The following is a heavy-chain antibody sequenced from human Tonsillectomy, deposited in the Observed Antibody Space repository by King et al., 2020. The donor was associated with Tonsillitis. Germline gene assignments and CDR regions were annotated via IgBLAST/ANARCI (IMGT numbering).Heavy chain of an antibody. CDR3: ARRLISPLDAFEI. J-gene: IGHJ3*02. CDR1: GYSFTTYW. CDR2: IDPGDSES. V-gene: IGHV5-51*01. Sequence: QLVQSGAEVKKPGESLKISCTGSGYSFTTYWIGWVRQMPGKGLEWMGIIDPGDSESRYSPSSQGLVTISVDKSISTAYLQWNSLKASDTAMYYCARRLISPLDAFEIWGQGTMVTVSS.